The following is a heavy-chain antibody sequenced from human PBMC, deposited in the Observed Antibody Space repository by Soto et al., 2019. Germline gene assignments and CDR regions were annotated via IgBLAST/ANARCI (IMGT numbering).Heavy chain of an antibody. CDR1: GYTFTSYY. CDR2: INPSGGST. Sequence: GASVKVSCKASGYTFTSYYMHWVRQAPGQGLEWMGIINPSGGSTSYAQKFQGRVTMTRDTSTSTVYMELSSLRSEDTAVYYCAREIIVVPAASYQNYYYYGMDVWGQGTTVTVSS. V-gene: IGHV1-46*01. CDR3: AREIIVVPAASYQNYYYYGMDV. J-gene: IGHJ6*02. D-gene: IGHD2-2*01.